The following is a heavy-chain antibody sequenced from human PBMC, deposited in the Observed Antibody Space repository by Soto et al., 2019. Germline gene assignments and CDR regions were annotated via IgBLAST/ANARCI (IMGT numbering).Heavy chain of an antibody. J-gene: IGHJ6*02. CDR3: ARDRRHLIVATGDSYYYYGMDV. CDR1: GGSISSGGYY. Sequence: TSETLSLTCTVSGGSISSGGYYWSWIRQHPGKGLEWIGYIYYSGSTYYNPSLKSRVTISVDTSKNQFSLKLSSVTAADTAVYYCARDRRHLIVATGDSYYYYGMDVWGQGTTVTVSS. CDR2: IYYSGST. D-gene: IGHD5-12*01. V-gene: IGHV4-31*03.